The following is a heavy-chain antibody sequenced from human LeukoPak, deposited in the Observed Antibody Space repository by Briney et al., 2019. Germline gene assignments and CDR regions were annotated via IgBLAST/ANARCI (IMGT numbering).Heavy chain of an antibody. D-gene: IGHD3-9*01. J-gene: IGHJ4*02. Sequence: RGSLRLSCAASGFTFSRYGMHWVRQAPGKGLEWVAVISYDGSNKYYADSVKGRFTISRDNSKNTLYLQMNSLRAEDTAVYYCAKSSRPLRYFDWLLLSWGQGTLVTVSS. CDR1: GFTFSRYG. CDR3: AKSSRPLRYFDWLLLS. V-gene: IGHV3-30*18. CDR2: ISYDGSNK.